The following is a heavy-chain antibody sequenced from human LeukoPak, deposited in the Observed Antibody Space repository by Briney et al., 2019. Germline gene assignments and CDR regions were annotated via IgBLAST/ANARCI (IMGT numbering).Heavy chain of an antibody. CDR1: GDSMTNYY. CDR2: IFYSGRT. V-gene: IGHV4-59*08. J-gene: IGHJ2*01. D-gene: IGHD2-15*01. CDR3: ARPARYCSSGSCYSDWYFDL. Sequence: SETLSLTCTFSGDSMTNYYWNWIRQPPGKGLEWIGYIFYSGRTNYNPSLKSRVTMSVDTSKKQFTLHLTSVTAEDAAVYYCARPARYCSSGSCYSDWYFDLWGRGTLVTVSS.